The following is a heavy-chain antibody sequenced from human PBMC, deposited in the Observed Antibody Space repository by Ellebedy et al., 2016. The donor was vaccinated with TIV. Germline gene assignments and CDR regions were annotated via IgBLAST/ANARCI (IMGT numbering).Heavy chain of an antibody. CDR1: GFTFSSYA. J-gene: IGHJ4*02. Sequence: GESLKISXAASGFTFSSYAMSWVRQAPGKGLEWVSTISGRGSSTYYADSAKGRFTISRDNSKNTLSLQMSTLRAEDTAVYFCAKEPLAGGIFDNWGQGTLVTVSS. CDR3: AKEPLAGGIFDN. CDR2: ISGRGSST. D-gene: IGHD6-19*01. V-gene: IGHV3-23*01.